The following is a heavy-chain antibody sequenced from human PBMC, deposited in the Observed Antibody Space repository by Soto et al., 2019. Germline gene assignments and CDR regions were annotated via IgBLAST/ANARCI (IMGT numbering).Heavy chain of an antibody. CDR3: ARDRPAYGTYEI. CDR1: GFPFGTSW. D-gene: IGHD3-22*01. Sequence: GGSLRLSCAASGFPFGTSWMSWVRQAPGTGLEWLGNVNEDGSKSYYVDSVKGRFTIARDNAKNSLFLQMNSLRAVDTAVYYCARDRPAYGTYEIWGKTTTVTVSS. J-gene: IGHJ6*04. V-gene: IGHV3-7*03. CDR2: VNEDGSKS.